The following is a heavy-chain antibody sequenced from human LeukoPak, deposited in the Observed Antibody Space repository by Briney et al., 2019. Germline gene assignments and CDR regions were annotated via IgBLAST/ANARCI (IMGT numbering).Heavy chain of an antibody. CDR3: AKFSSGSYGGYFDY. Sequence: GGSLRLSCAGSGLTFSNYDMGWLRQAPGKGLEWVAALSASGYYTEYADSVKGRFTISRDTSQNTLILEMNSLTIEDTAMYYCAKFSSGSYGGYFDYWGQGILVTVSS. J-gene: IGHJ4*02. D-gene: IGHD3-10*01. CDR1: GLTFSNYD. CDR2: LSASGYYT. V-gene: IGHV3-23*01.